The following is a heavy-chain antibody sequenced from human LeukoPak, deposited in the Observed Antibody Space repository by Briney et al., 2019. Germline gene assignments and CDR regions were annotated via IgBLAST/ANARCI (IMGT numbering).Heavy chain of an antibody. Sequence: GGSLRLSCAASGLTLSDHHMSWIRQAPGKGLECVSYISSGGGSISYAESVKGRFTISRDTSKNSLYLQMNSLRAEDTAVYYCARDPQRGDGYNYDYWGQGTLVTVSS. CDR3: ARDPQRGDGYNYDY. CDR2: ISSGGGSI. D-gene: IGHD5-24*01. V-gene: IGHV3-11*01. CDR1: GLTLSDHH. J-gene: IGHJ4*02.